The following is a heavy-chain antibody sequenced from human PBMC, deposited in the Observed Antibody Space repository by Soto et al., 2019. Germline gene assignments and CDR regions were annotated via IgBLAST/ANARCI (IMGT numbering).Heavy chain of an antibody. CDR3: AKEVHCGGGGCSWAEGFDY. Sequence: QVQLVESGGGVVQPGRSLRLSCAASGFIFSSYGMHWVRQAPGKGLEWVAVISYEGSHTYYADSVKGRFTITRDNSKNTLCLQMSSLSPEDTAVYYCAKEVHCGGGGCSWAEGFDYWGQGTLLTVSS. CDR2: ISYEGSHT. V-gene: IGHV3-30*18. J-gene: IGHJ4*02. D-gene: IGHD2-15*01. CDR1: GFIFSSYG.